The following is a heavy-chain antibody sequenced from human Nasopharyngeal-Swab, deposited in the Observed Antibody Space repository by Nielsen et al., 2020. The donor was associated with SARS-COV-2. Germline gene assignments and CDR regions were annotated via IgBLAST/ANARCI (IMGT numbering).Heavy chain of an antibody. D-gene: IGHD1-20*01. Sequence: GESLKISCAASGFTFGNYWMSWVRQAPGKRLEWVANIKEDGSEKDYVDSVKGRLTISRENIKNSLYLQMNSLRVEDTAVYFCARLPRNNWRLDSWGQGILVTVSS. CDR2: IKEDGSEK. CDR1: GFTFGNYW. J-gene: IGHJ4*02. CDR3: ARLPRNNWRLDS. V-gene: IGHV3-7*03.